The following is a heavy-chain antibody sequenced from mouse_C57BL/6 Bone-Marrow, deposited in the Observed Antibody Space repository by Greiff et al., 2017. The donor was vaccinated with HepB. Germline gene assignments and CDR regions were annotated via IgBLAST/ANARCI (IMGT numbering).Heavy chain of an antibody. CDR1: GFSLTSYG. CDR3: AKHYYDYDDGWYFDV. CDR2: IWSGGST. V-gene: IGHV2-2*01. J-gene: IGHJ1*03. D-gene: IGHD2-4*01. Sequence: QVQLKQSGPGLVQPSQSLSITCTVSGFSLTSYGVHWVRQSPGKGLEWLGVIWSGGSTDYNAAFISRLSISKDNSKSQVFFKMNSLQADDTAMYYCAKHYYDYDDGWYFDVWGTGTTVTVSS.